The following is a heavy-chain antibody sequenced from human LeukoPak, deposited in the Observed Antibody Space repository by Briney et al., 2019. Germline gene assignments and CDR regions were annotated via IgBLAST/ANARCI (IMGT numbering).Heavy chain of an antibody. J-gene: IGHJ3*02. V-gene: IGHV1-69*13. CDR1: GGTFSSYA. CDR2: IIPIFGTA. D-gene: IGHD2-15*01. Sequence: SVKVSSKASGGTFSSYAISWVRQAPGQGLEWMGGIIPIFGTANYAQKFQGRVTITADESTSTAYMELSSLRSEDTAVYYCARDHCSGGSCYSLTDAFDIWGQGTMDTVSS. CDR3: ARDHCSGGSCYSLTDAFDI.